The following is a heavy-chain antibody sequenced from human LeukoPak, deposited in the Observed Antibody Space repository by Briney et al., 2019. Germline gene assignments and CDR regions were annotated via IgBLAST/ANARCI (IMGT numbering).Heavy chain of an antibody. J-gene: IGHJ4*02. CDR2: IYHSGST. Sequence: SETLSLTCAVSGYSISSGYYWGWIRRPPGKGLEWSGSIYHSGSTYYNPSLKSRVTISVDTSKNQFSLKLSSVTAADTAVYYCARGGDIVVVVAANAFDYWGQGTLVTVSS. V-gene: IGHV4-38-2*01. CDR3: ARGGDIVVVVAANAFDY. CDR1: GYSISSGYY. D-gene: IGHD2-15*01.